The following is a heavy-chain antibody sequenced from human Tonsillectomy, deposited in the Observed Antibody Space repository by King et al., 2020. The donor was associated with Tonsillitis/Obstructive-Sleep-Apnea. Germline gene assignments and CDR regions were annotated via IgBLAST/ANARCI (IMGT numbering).Heavy chain of an antibody. V-gene: IGHV3-9*01. Sequence: VQLVESGGNLVQPGRSLRLSCAASGFSFDDYAMHWVRQAPGKGLEWVSGISWNSATIGYADSVKGRFTISRDNAKNSLYLQMSSLRTEDTALYACVRGVNAGDPYLDALEIWGQGTVVIVSS. CDR3: VRGVNAGDPYLDALEI. D-gene: IGHD2-21*01. CDR1: GFSFDDYA. J-gene: IGHJ3*02. CDR2: ISWNSATI.